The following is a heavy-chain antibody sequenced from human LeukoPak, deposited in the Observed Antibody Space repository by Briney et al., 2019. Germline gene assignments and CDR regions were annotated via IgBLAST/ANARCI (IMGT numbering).Heavy chain of an antibody. CDR3: ARDPALRSSGAFDI. V-gene: IGHV3-7*01. J-gene: IGHJ3*02. Sequence: GGSLRLSCAASGFTFSSYWMSWVRQAPGKGLEWVANIKQDGSEKYYVDSVKGRFTISRDNAKNSLYLQMNSLRAEDTAVYYCARDPALRSSGAFDIWGQGTMVTVSS. CDR1: GFTFSSYW. CDR2: IKQDGSEK. D-gene: IGHD6-6*01.